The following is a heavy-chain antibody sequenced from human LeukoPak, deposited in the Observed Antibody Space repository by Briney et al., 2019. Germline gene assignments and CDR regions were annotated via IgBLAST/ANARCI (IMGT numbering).Heavy chain of an antibody. J-gene: IGHJ6*02. CDR2: IYYSGST. CDR3: ARDVMLRGYYYGMDV. V-gene: IGHV4-59*01. CDR1: GGSISSYY. Sequence: SETLSLTCTVSGGSISSYYWSWIRQPPGKGLEWIGYIYYSGSTNYNPSLKSRVTISVDTSKNQFSLKLSSVTAADTAVYYCARDVMLRGYYYGMDVWGQGTTVTVSS. D-gene: IGHD3-16*01.